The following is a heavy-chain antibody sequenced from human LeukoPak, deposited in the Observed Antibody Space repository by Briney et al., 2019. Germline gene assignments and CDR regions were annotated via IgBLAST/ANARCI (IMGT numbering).Heavy chain of an antibody. Sequence: GGSLRLSCAASGFTFSSYGMHWVRQAPGKGLEWVAFIRYDGSNKYYADSVKGRFTISRDNSKNTLYLQMNSLRAEDTAVYYCANSLLGYSSGWYFDYWGQGTLVTVSS. CDR2: IRYDGSNK. J-gene: IGHJ4*02. V-gene: IGHV3-30*02. D-gene: IGHD6-19*01. CDR1: GFTFSSYG. CDR3: ANSLLGYSSGWYFDY.